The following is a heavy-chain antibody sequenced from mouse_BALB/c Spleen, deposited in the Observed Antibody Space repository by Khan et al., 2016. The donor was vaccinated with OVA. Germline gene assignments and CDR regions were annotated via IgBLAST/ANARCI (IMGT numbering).Heavy chain of an antibody. J-gene: IGHJ2*01. V-gene: IGHV3-2*02. CDR3: ARTARIKY. CDR1: GYSFTSYYV. Sequence: EVQLQQSGPGLVKPSQSLSLSCTATGYSFTSYYVWYLIQQFPGNILEWVGFITYSGNTKYNPSFKSRISITRDTSNNPSYLQLNYLTTEDTATCSCARTARIKYWGQGTTLTVSS. D-gene: IGHD1-2*01. CDR2: ITYSGNT.